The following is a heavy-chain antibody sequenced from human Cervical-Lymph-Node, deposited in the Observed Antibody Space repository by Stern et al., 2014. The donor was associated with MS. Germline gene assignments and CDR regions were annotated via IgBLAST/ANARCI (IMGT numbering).Heavy chain of an antibody. Sequence: VQLVESGPGLVKPSQTLSLACAVSGASVGGGDWYWSWIRQPPGKGLEWLGHIYYSGTPSYKPSLKSRLIISLDTSKNQFSLNLTSVTAADTAVYYCAGAIGKYELLESFDMWGQGTMVTVSS. J-gene: IGHJ3*02. CDR3: AGAIGKYELLESFDM. D-gene: IGHD1-1*01. V-gene: IGHV4-30-4*01. CDR2: IYYSGTP. CDR1: GASVGGGDWY.